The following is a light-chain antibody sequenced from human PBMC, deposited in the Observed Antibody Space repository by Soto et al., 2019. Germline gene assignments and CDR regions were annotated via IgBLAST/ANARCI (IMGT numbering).Light chain of an antibody. J-gene: IGKJ1*01. V-gene: IGKV1-39*01. Sequence: DIQMTQSPSSLSASLGDRVTITCRASQSISTYLHWYQQTPGKPTELLIYAASNLQSGVPSRFSGGGSGTDFTLTISSLQPEDFANYYCQQGYSAPWTFGHGTKVEIK. CDR2: AAS. CDR3: QQGYSAPWT. CDR1: QSISTY.